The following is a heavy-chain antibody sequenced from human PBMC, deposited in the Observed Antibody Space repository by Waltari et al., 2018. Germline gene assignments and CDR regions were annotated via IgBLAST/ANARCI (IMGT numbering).Heavy chain of an antibody. Sequence: QVQLQQWGAGLLRPSETLSLTCAVYDGSFTGYYWIWIRQPPGKGLEWIGEINYRIATNYTPSRNSLVTISVDTSKNQCSLKMKSVTAADSAVYYCAREREQQLVQEWSGHYYTHYGMDVWGQGTTVTVSS. D-gene: IGHD6-13*01. CDR3: AREREQQLVQEWSGHYYTHYGMDV. CDR1: DGSFTGYY. J-gene: IGHJ6*02. V-gene: IGHV4-34*01. CDR2: INYRIAT.